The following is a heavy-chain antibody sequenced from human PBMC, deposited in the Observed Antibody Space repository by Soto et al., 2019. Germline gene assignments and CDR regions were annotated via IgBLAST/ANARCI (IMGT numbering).Heavy chain of an antibody. V-gene: IGHV6-1*01. J-gene: IGHJ4*02. Sequence: PSQTLSLTCAISGDSVSSNSAAWNWIRQSPSRGLEWLGRTYYRSKCYNDYAVSVKSRITIIPDTSKNQFSLQLNSVTPEDTAVYYCARGGPPVPDVCFDYWGQGTLVTVSS. D-gene: IGHD3-10*01. CDR1: GDSVSSNSAA. CDR3: ARGGPPVPDVCFDY. CDR2: TYYRSKCYN.